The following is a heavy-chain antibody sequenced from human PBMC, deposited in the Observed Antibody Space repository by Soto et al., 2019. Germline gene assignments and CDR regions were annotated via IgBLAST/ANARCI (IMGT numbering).Heavy chain of an antibody. V-gene: IGHV4-31*03. CDR2: IYYSGST. CDR1: GGSISSGGYY. Sequence: SETLSLTCTVSGGSISSGGYYWSWIRQHPGKGLEWIGYIYYSGSTYYNPSLKSRVTISVDTSKNQFSLKLSSVTAADTAVYYCAAELWLGELSWFDPWGQGTLVTVSS. D-gene: IGHD3-10*01. CDR3: AAELWLGELSWFDP. J-gene: IGHJ5*02.